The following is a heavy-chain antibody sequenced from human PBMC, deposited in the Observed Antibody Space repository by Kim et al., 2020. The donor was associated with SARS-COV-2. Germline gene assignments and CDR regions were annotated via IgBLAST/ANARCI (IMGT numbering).Heavy chain of an antibody. CDR3: ARMHFDL. Sequence: GGSLRLSCAASGFSFSSYWMYWVRQVPGKGLVWVSRIRGDGSDTMYADSVKGRFTISRDNAKNTLYLQMNSLRAEDPSVYFCARMHFDLWGRGTLVTVSS. V-gene: IGHV3-74*03. J-gene: IGHJ2*01. CDR2: IRGDGSDT. CDR1: GFSFSSYW.